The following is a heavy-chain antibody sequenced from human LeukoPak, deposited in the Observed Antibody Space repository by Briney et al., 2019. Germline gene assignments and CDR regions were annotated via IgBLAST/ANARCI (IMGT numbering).Heavy chain of an antibody. CDR1: GGSISSGDYY. V-gene: IGHV4-30-4*08. J-gene: IGHJ4*02. D-gene: IGHD3-22*01. CDR2: IYYSGST. CDR3: ARGQYYYDSSGYYHVGYFDY. Sequence: SETLSLTCTVSGGSISSGDYYWSWIRQPPGKGLEWIGYIYYSGSTYYNLSLKSRVTISVDTSKNQFSLKLSSVTAADTAVYYCARGQYYYDSSGYYHVGYFDYWGQGTLVTVSS.